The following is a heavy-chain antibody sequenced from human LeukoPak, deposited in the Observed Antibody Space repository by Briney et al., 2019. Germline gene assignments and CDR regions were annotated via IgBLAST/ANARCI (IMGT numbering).Heavy chain of an antibody. D-gene: IGHD1-1*01. J-gene: IGHJ4*02. CDR3: ARDNSRNDLEY. CDR1: GFTFSGSA. V-gene: IGHV3-7*04. Sequence: GGSLRLSCAASGFTFSGSAMSWVRQAPGKGLQWVANINQDGSQEYYVDSVKGRFTISRDNAKNSLYLQINSLRAEDTAVYYCARDNSRNDLEYWGQGTLVTVSS. CDR2: INQDGSQE.